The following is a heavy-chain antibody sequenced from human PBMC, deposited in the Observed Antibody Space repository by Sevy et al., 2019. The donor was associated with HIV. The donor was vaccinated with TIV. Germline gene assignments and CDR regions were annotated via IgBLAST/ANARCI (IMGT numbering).Heavy chain of an antibody. CDR2: IRSKTYSGTA. Sequence: GGSLRLSCSTSGFSFGDYAISWFRQAPGQGLEWVGFIRSKTYSGTAEYAASVKGRFSISRDDSKSIAYLHMNSLKTDDTAVYYCTRHLSFLWFGEFNPKFDYWGQGSLVTVSS. CDR3: TRHLSFLWFGEFNPKFDY. V-gene: IGHV3-49*03. CDR1: GFSFGDYA. D-gene: IGHD3-10*01. J-gene: IGHJ4*02.